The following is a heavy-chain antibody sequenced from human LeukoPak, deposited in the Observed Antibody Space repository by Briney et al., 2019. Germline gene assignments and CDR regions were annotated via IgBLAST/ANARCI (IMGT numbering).Heavy chain of an antibody. CDR3: ARGEYRLDY. CDR1: GGPISSYY. CDR2: IYYSGST. Sequence: SETLSLTCTVSGGPISSYYWSWIRQPPGKGLEWIGYIYYSGSTNYNPSLKSRVTISVDTSKNQFSLKLSSVTAADTAVYYCARGEYRLDYWGQGTLVTVSS. J-gene: IGHJ4*02. D-gene: IGHD2-2*02. V-gene: IGHV4-59*01.